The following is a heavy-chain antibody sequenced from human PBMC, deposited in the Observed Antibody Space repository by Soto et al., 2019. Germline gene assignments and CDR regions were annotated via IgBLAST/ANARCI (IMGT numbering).Heavy chain of an antibody. CDR3: ATYMVRGVSQMGGYYYGMDV. D-gene: IGHD3-10*01. Sequence: PSETLSLTCTVSGGSVSSGSYYGSWIRQPPGKGLEWIGYIYYSGSTNYNPSLKSRVTISVDTSKNQFSLKLSSVTAADTAVYYCATYMVRGVSQMGGYYYGMDVWGQGTTVTVSS. CDR1: GGSVSSGSYY. V-gene: IGHV4-61*01. CDR2: IYYSGST. J-gene: IGHJ6*02.